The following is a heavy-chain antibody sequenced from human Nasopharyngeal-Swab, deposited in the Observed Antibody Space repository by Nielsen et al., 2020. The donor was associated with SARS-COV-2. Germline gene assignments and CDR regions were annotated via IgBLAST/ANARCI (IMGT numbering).Heavy chain of an antibody. D-gene: IGHD2-2*01. CDR1: GGSFSDSP. CDR3: ARGPDQFHSFDS. V-gene: IGHV4-34*01. CDR2: INHRGGT. Sequence: GSLRLSCAVYGGSFSDSPWSWLRLLPGKGLEWIGAINHRGGTAYRSSLKSRVSISVDTSKNQFSLELRSVTAADTAVYFCARGPDQFHSFDSWDQGRLVTVSS. J-gene: IGHJ4*02.